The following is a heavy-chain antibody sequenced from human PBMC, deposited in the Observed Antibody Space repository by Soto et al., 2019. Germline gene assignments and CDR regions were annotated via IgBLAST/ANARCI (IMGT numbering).Heavy chain of an antibody. Sequence: SETLSFTCTVSGGSISSGGYYWSWIRQHPGKGLEWIGYIYYSGSTYYNPSLKSRVTISVDTSKNQFSLKLSSVTAADTAVYYCARERVTAMIVDSNAFDIWGQGTMVTVSS. V-gene: IGHV4-31*03. CDR2: IYYSGST. J-gene: IGHJ3*02. CDR1: GGSISSGGYY. CDR3: ARERVTAMIVDSNAFDI. D-gene: IGHD3-22*01.